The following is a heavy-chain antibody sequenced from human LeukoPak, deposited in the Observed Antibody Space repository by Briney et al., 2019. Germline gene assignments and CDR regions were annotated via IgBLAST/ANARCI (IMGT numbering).Heavy chain of an antibody. V-gene: IGHV3-49*04. D-gene: IGHD6-13*01. CDR1: GFTFGDYA. CDR3: TRRKQQLVGECDY. CDR2: IRSKAYGGTT. Sequence: GGSLRLSCTASGFTFGDYAMSWVRQAPGKGLEWVGFIRSKAYGGTTEYAASVEGRFTISRDDSKSIAYLQMNSLKTEDTAVYYCTRRKQQLVGECDYWGQGTLVTVSS. J-gene: IGHJ4*02.